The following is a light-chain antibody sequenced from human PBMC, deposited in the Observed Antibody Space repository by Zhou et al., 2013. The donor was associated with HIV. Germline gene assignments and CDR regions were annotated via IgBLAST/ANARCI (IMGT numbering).Light chain of an antibody. CDR1: QSVSSSY. V-gene: IGKV3-20*01. Sequence: EIVLTQSPGTLSLSPGERATLSCRASQSVSSSYLTWYQQKPGQAPRFLIYGASSRATGIPDRFSGSGSGTDFTLTINRLEPEDFAVYYCQHRKTFGQGTTVE. CDR3: QHRKT. CDR2: GAS. J-gene: IGKJ1*01.